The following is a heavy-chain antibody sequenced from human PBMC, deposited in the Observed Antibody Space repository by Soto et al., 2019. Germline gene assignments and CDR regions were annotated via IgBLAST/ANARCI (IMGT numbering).Heavy chain of an antibody. CDR2: IYSGGST. V-gene: IGHV3-53*02. CDR3: ARARGSGYLTYAFDI. J-gene: IGHJ3*02. CDR1: GFTVSSNY. D-gene: IGHD3-22*01. Sequence: EVQLVETGGGLIQPGGSLRLSCAASGFTVSSNYMSWVRQAPGKGLEWVSVIYSGGSTYYADSVKGRFTISRDNSKNTLYLQMNSLRAEDTAVYYWARARGSGYLTYAFDIWGQGTMVTVSS.